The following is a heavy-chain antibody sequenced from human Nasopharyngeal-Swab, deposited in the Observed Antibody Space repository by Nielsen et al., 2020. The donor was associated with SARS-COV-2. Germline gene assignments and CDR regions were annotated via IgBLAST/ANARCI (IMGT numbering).Heavy chain of an antibody. Sequence: GESLKISCAASGFTFSTYWMHWVRQPPGKGLLWVSRIDTDGTITDYADSVKGRFTISRDNAKNTLYLQMNSLRAEDTAVYYCARDAPAHYGAFYWGRRTLVTVSS. J-gene: IGHJ4*02. V-gene: IGHV3-74*01. CDR1: GFTFSTYW. CDR3: ARDAPAHYGAFY. CDR2: IDTDGTIT. D-gene: IGHD4-17*01.